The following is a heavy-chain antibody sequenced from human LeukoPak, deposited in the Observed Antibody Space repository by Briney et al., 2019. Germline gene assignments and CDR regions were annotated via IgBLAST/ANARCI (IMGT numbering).Heavy chain of an antibody. CDR2: IKKDGSEK. V-gene: IGHV3-7*01. CDR3: ARSSGWYHRGPDYYYYYMDV. Sequence: GGSLRLSCAASGFTFSSYWMSWVRQAPGKGLEWVANIKKDGSEKYYADSVKGRFTISRDNAKNSLYLQMNSLRAEDTAIYYCARSSGWYHRGPDYYYYYMDVWGKGTTVTVS. J-gene: IGHJ6*03. CDR1: GFTFSSYW. D-gene: IGHD6-19*01.